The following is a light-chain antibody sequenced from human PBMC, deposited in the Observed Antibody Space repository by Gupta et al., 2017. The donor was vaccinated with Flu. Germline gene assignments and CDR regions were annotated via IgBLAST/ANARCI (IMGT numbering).Light chain of an antibody. CDR1: QYISNY. CDR2: AAS. V-gene: IGKV1-27*01. Sequence: DMHMTQSPSSLSASVGDRVTIACRATQYISNYLAWYQQKPGKVPKLLIYAASTLQSGVPSRFSGAESGTDFTLIISSLQPEDVATYYCQKDNSAPFTFGHGTKVDIK. CDR3: QKDNSAPFT. J-gene: IGKJ3*01.